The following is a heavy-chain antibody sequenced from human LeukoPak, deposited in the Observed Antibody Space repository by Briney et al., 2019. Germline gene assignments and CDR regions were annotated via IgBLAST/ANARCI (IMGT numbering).Heavy chain of an antibody. CDR2: INPSGGST. CDR1: GYTFTGYY. Sequence: ASVQVSCKASGYTFTGYYMHWVRRAPGQGLEWMGIINPSGGSTSYAQKFQGRVTITRDTSTSTVYMELSSLRSEDTAVYYCARGVSDRPWMAVYWGQGTLVTVSS. CDR3: ARGVSDRPWMAVY. D-gene: IGHD5-12*01. V-gene: IGHV1-46*01. J-gene: IGHJ4*02.